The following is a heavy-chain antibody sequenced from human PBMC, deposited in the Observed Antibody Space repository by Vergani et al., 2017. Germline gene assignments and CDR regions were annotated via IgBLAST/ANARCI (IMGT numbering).Heavy chain of an antibody. D-gene: IGHD2-15*01. CDR1: GGTFSSYA. CDR3: AGGGYCSAGSCTAYWFDP. CDR2: IIPIFGTA. V-gene: IGHV1-69*13. J-gene: IGHJ5*02. Sequence: QVQLMQSGAEVKKPGSSVKVSCKASGGTFSSYAISWVRQAPGQGLEWMGRIIPIFGTANYAQKFQGRVTITADESTSTAYMELSSLRSEDTAVYYCAGGGYCSAGSCTAYWFDPWGRGTLVTVSS.